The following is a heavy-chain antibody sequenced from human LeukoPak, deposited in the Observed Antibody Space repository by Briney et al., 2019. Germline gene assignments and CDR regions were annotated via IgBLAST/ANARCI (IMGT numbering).Heavy chain of an antibody. CDR3: VRKNQDFNAAFDI. V-gene: IGHV3-53*01. J-gene: IGHJ3*02. D-gene: IGHD1-14*01. CDR2: TYSDGNT. Sequence: GGSLRLSCAASGFTVSNNYMSWVRQAPGKGLEWVSITYSDGNTNYAVSVKGRFTISRDTSQNTLSLQMNSLRTEDTAVYYCVRKNQDFNAAFDIWGQGTVVTVSS. CDR1: GFTVSNNY.